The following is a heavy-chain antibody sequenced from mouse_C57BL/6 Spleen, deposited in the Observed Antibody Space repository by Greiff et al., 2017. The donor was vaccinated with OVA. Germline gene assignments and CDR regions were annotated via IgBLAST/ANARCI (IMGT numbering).Heavy chain of an antibody. D-gene: IGHD2-4*01. CDR1: GYTFTSYW. CDR2: IYPSDSET. J-gene: IGHJ2*01. Sequence: QVQLQQPGAELVRPGSSVKLSCKASGYTFTSYWMDWVKQRPGQGLEWIGNIYPSDSETHYNQKFKDKATLTVDKSSSTAYMQLSSLTSEDSAVYYCARDGDYDGYFDYWGQGTTLTVSS. V-gene: IGHV1-61*01. CDR3: ARDGDYDGYFDY.